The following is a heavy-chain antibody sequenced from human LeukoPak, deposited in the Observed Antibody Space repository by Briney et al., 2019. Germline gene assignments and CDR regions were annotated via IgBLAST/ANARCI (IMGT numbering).Heavy chain of an antibody. Sequence: SVTVSCKASGGSLNNYAISWVRQAPGRGLEWMGGIIPILDTTHFAQKFQGRVSITADESTSTTYMELSSLRSEDTAVYYCARGAYLDWLGHFDYWGQGTLVIVSS. CDR1: GGSLNNYA. CDR2: IIPILDTT. J-gene: IGHJ4*02. D-gene: IGHD3-9*01. V-gene: IGHV1-69*13. CDR3: ARGAYLDWLGHFDY.